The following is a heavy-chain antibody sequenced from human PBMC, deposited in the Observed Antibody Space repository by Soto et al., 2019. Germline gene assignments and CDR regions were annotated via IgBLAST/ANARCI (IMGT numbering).Heavy chain of an antibody. J-gene: IGHJ5*02. V-gene: IGHV4-30-4*01. CDR2: MYRTGNT. CDR3: ARDYCFYGDWFDP. CDR1: GASISNGDYY. Sequence: QVQLQESGPGLVKPSQTLSLTCTVSGASISNGDYYWSWIRQPPGQGLEWLGYMYRTGNTFYNPSLKSRLTISVVRSKNRFSLKLSYVTATDTAVYDWARDYCFYGDWFDPWGQGALVTVSS. D-gene: IGHD4-17*01.